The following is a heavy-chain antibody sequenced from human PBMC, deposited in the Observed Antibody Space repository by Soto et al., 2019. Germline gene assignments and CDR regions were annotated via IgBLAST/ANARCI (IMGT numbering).Heavy chain of an antibody. V-gene: IGHV3-7*01. Sequence: GGSLRLSCAASGFTFINYWMSWVRQAPGKGLEWVANIKQDGSEKVYVHSVKGRFSISRDTAKKSLYLQMNSLRAEDTTVYYCARVETIVDNGGDAFDIWGQGTMVTVSS. J-gene: IGHJ3*02. CDR1: GFTFINYW. CDR3: ARVETIVDNGGDAFDI. D-gene: IGHD1-26*01. CDR2: IKQDGSEK.